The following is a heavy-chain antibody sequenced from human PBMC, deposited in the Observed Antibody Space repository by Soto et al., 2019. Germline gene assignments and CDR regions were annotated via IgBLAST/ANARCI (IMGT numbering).Heavy chain of an antibody. CDR1: GFTFSSYW. J-gene: IGHJ4*02. CDR3: ARAKSGYDYIWGSYRYGPFDY. Sequence: PGGSLRLSCAASGFTFSSYWMSWVRQAPGKGLEWVANIKQDGSEKYYVDSVKGRFTISRDNAKNSLYLQMNSLRAEDTAVYYCARAKSGYDYIWGSYRYGPFDYWGQGTLVTVSS. CDR2: IKQDGSEK. D-gene: IGHD3-16*02. V-gene: IGHV3-7*01.